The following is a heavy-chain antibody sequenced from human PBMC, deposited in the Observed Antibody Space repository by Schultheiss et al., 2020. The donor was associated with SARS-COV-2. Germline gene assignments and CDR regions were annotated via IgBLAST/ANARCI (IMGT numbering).Heavy chain of an antibody. Sequence: ASVKVSCKTSGYTFTDYYMHWVRQAPGQGLEWMGIINPSGGSTSYAQKFQGRVTMTTDTSTSTAYMELRSLRSDDTAVYYCARDPGPYSGYDRGEFDYWGQGTLVTVSS. V-gene: IGHV1-46*01. CDR1: GYTFTDYY. J-gene: IGHJ4*02. CDR3: ARDPGPYSGYDRGEFDY. CDR2: INPSGGST. D-gene: IGHD5-12*01.